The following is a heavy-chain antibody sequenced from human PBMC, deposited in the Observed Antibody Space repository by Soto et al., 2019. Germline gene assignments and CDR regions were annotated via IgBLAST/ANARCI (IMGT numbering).Heavy chain of an antibody. CDR2: ISYDGSNK. D-gene: IGHD2-2*01. CDR1: GFTFSSYG. CDR3: ANDAPPAVYCSSTSCYDFDY. V-gene: IGHV3-30*18. Sequence: GGSLRLSCAASGFTFSSYGMHWVRQAPGKGLEWVAVISYDGSNKYYADSVKGRFTISSDNSKNTLYLQMNSLRAEETAVYYSANDAPPAVYCSSTSCYDFDYWGQGTLVTVSS. J-gene: IGHJ4*02.